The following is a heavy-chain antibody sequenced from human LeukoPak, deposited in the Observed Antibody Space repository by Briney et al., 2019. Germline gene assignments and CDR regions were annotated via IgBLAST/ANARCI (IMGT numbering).Heavy chain of an antibody. V-gene: IGHV4-59*01. J-gene: IGHJ6*02. D-gene: IGHD5/OR15-5a*01. CDR2: ISYSGST. Sequence: SETLSLTCTVSGRPIRTYYWSWIRQPPGKGLEWSGCISYSGSTDYNPSLKSRLTMSVDTSKNQFSLKLSSVTAADTAMYYCARGLRPRDYYYYGLDVWGPGTTVTVSS. CDR3: ARGLRPRDYYYYGLDV. CDR1: GRPIRTYY.